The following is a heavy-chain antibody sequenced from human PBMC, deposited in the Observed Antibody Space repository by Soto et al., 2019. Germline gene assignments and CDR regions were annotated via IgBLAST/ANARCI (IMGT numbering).Heavy chain of an antibody. Sequence: QVLLVQSGTEVKKPGSSVKVSCTASGGTLSSNAVNWVRQAPGQGLEWMGQIIPIYATTIYAQKLQGRITMNAEESTGTAYMELSSLRSEDSAVHYCARDRGYSSSSKWFDPLGQGT. CDR1: GGTLSSNA. V-gene: IGHV1-69*01. CDR3: ARDRGYSSSSKWFDP. D-gene: IGHD2-15*01. CDR2: IIPIYATT. J-gene: IGHJ5*02.